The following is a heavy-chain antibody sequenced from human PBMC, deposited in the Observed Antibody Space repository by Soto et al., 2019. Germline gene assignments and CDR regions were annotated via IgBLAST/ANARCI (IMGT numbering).Heavy chain of an antibody. V-gene: IGHV4-31*03. J-gene: IGHJ6*02. CDR2: IYYSGST. Sequence: SETLSLTCSVSGASIDTGSYYWSWIRQHPGKGLEWIGYIYYSGSTYFNPSLRSRVTISVDTSRNQFSLKLRSATAADTAIYFCARASPNYYYAMDVWGQGXTVTVYS. CDR1: GASIDTGSYY. CDR3: ARASPNYYYAMDV.